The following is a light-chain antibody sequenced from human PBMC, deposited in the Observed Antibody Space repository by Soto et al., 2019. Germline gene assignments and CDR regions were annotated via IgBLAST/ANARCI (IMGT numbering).Light chain of an antibody. CDR1: QGISNF. V-gene: IGKV1-27*01. Sequence: DIQMTQSPSSLSASVGDRVTITCRASQGISNFLAWYQQKPGKVPKLLISAASTLQSGVPSRFSGSGSGKDFTLTITSLQPEDVANYYCQKYSRVITFGQGTRLEIK. J-gene: IGKJ5*01. CDR3: QKYSRVIT. CDR2: AAS.